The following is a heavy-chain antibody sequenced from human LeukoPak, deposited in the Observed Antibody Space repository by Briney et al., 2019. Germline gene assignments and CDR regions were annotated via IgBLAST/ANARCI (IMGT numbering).Heavy chain of an antibody. CDR3: ARGPRPSGSSPHWFDP. V-gene: IGHV4-34*01. CDR2: INHSRST. Sequence: SDTLSLTYAVYGGSFNRYYWSWIRQPPAKAREGIGEINHSRSTNYNPSLQSRVTISVYTSKNQFSLKLSTVAAAATSVYYCARGPRPSGSSPHWFDPWGQGTLVTVSS. CDR1: GGSFNRYY. J-gene: IGHJ5*02. D-gene: IGHD6-13*01.